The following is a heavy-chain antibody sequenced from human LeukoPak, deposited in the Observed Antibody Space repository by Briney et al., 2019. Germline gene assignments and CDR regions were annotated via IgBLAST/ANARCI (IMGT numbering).Heavy chain of an antibody. CDR1: GYTFTGYY. V-gene: IGHV1-2*02. CDR2: INPNSGGT. D-gene: IGHD6-19*01. Sequence: ASVKVSCKASGYTFTGYYMHWVRQAPGQGLEWMGWINPNSGGTNYAQKFQGRVTMTRDTSISTAYMELSRLRSDDTAVYYCARTAKGKDGQWLVLVYWGQGTLVTVSS. CDR3: ARTAKGKDGQWLVLVY. J-gene: IGHJ4*02.